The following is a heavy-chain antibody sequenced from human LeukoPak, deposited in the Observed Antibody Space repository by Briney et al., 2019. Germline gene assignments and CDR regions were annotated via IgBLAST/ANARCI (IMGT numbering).Heavy chain of an antibody. J-gene: IGHJ6*02. V-gene: IGHV1-2*02. CDR1: GYTFTDYY. Sequence: ASVKVSCKASGYTFTDYYMHWVRQAPGQGLEWMGWINPNSGGANYAQKFQGRVTMTRDTSINTAYMELSSLRPDDTAVYYCARGGSSSSYYNNYGMDVWGQGTTITVSS. CDR2: INPNSGGA. D-gene: IGHD6-13*01. CDR3: ARGGSSSSYYNNYGMDV.